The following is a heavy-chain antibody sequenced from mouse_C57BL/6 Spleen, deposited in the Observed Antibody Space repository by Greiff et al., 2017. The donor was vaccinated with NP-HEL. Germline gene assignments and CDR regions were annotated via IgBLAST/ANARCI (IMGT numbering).Heavy chain of an antibody. J-gene: IGHJ4*01. CDR3: ASFSLNWDGFYAMDY. CDR2: IRHKANGYTT. Sequence: EVQLQESGGGLVQPGGSLSLSCAASGFTFTDYYMSWVRQPPGKALEWLGFIRHKANGYTTDYSASVKGRFTISRDNSQSILYLQMNALRAEDSATYYCASFSLNWDGFYAMDYWGQGTSVTVSS. D-gene: IGHD4-1*02. CDR1: GFTFTDYY. V-gene: IGHV7-3*01.